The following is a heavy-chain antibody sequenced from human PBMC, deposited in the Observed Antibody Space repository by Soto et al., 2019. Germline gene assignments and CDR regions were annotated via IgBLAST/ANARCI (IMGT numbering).Heavy chain of an antibody. Sequence: GGSLRLSCAASGFTFDDYGMSWVRQAPGKGLEWVSAISGSGGSTYYADSVKGRFTISRDNSKNTLYLQMNSLRAEDTAVYYCAKDQVRGVPRQCMDVWGQGTTVTVSS. J-gene: IGHJ6*02. CDR1: GFTFDDYG. CDR2: ISGSGGST. D-gene: IGHD3-10*01. V-gene: IGHV3-23*01. CDR3: AKDQVRGVPRQCMDV.